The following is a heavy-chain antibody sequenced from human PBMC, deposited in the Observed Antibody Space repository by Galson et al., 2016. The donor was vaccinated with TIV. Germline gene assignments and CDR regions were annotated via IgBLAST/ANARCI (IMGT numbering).Heavy chain of an antibody. J-gene: IGHJ6*02. Sequence: SVKVSCKASGYTLTNYGISWVRQAPGQGLEWMGWISTYNGDTNYAEKFQGRVTMTTDTSTSTAHMELRSLRAEDTAVYYCARDRSIYFYYGMDVWGQGTTVTVSS. CDR2: ISTYNGDT. CDR3: ARDRSIYFYYGMDV. V-gene: IGHV1-18*04. CDR1: GYTLTNYG.